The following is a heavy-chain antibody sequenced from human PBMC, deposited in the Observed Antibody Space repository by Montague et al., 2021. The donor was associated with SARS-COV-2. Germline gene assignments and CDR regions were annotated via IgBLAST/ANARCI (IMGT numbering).Heavy chain of an antibody. Sequence: TLSLTCTVSGGSISSGSYYWSWIRQPAGKGLEWIGRIYTSGSTNYNPSLRSRVTISVDTSKNQFSLKLSSVTAADTAVYYCARVGVGTMVRGVIPAYYYYGMDVWGKGTTVTVSS. CDR3: ARVGVGTMVRGVIPAYYYYGMDV. J-gene: IGHJ6*04. D-gene: IGHD3-10*01. V-gene: IGHV4-61*02. CDR1: GGSISSGSYY. CDR2: IYTSGST.